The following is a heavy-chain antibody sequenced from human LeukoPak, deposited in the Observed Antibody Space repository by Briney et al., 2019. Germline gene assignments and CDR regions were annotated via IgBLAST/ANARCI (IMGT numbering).Heavy chain of an antibody. Sequence: GESLKISCKGSGYSFTNYWITRVRQMPGKGLEWMGRIDPSDSYTNYSPSFQGHVTISADKSISTAYLQWSSLKASDTAMYYCARLMSGSASFDYWGQGTLLTVSS. J-gene: IGHJ4*02. D-gene: IGHD6-19*01. CDR3: ARLMSGSASFDY. CDR1: GYSFTNYW. CDR2: IDPSDSYT. V-gene: IGHV5-10-1*01.